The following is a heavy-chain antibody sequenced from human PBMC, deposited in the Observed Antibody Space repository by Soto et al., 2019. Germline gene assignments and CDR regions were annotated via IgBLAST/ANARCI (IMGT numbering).Heavy chain of an antibody. J-gene: IGHJ4*02. CDR3: ARGRYSYGPYYFDY. D-gene: IGHD5-18*01. Sequence: QVQLVESGGDLVKPGGSLRLSCAASGFTFSDYYMSWIRQAPGKGLEWVSSITRSGSTTYYTDSVKGRFTISRDNAKNSLYLQMNSLRAEDTAVYYCARGRYSYGPYYFDYWGQGTLVTVSS. CDR1: GFTFSDYY. CDR2: ITRSGSTT. V-gene: IGHV3-11*01.